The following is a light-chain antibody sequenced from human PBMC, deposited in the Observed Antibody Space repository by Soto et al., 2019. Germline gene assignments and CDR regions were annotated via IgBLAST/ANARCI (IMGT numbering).Light chain of an antibody. J-gene: IGKJ1*01. CDR2: TAS. Sequence: IRMTQSPSTVSASVGDRVAITCRASQSIGIWLAWYQQKPGKAPRFLIYTASTLLGGAPSRFSGSGSGTEFTLTISSLQPDDFATYYCQQYRDYSWTFGQGTKVEIK. CDR3: QQYRDYSWT. V-gene: IGKV1-5*03. CDR1: QSIGIW.